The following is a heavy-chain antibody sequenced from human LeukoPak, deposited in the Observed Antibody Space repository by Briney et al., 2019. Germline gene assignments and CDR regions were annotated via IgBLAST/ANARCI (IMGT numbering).Heavy chain of an antibody. D-gene: IGHD3-22*01. Sequence: PGGSLRLSCAASGFTFSSYGMHWVRQAPGKGLEWVAFMRYDVSNKYYADSVKGRFTISRDNSKNTLYLQMNSLRAEDTAVYYCAGGDTSGYYYTGFEYWGQGTLVTVSS. V-gene: IGHV3-30*02. CDR1: GFTFSSYG. CDR3: AGGDTSGYYYTGFEY. CDR2: MRYDVSNK. J-gene: IGHJ4*02.